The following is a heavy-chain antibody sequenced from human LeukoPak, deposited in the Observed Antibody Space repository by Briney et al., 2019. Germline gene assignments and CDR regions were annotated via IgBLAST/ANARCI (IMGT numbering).Heavy chain of an antibody. Sequence: PGGSLRLSCAASGFTLSSYDMYWVRQAIGKGLEWVSAIGTAGDTYYAGSVKGRFTISRENAKNSLHLQMNSLRAGDTAVYYCTRDAPDDAFDIWGQGTVVTVSS. CDR2: IGTAGDT. CDR1: GFTLSSYD. V-gene: IGHV3-13*04. CDR3: TRDAPDDAFDI. J-gene: IGHJ3*02.